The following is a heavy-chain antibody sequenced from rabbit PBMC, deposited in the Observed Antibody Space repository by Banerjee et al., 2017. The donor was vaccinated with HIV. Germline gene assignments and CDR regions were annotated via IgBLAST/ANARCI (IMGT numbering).Heavy chain of an antibody. Sequence: QEQLEESGGDLVKPEGSLTLTCKASGFSFSSGYDMCWVRQAPGKGLEWIACIYSGSSGSTYYANWAKGRFTISKTSSTVDLKMTSLTAADTATYFCARNVGSANYNLWGPGTLVTVS. CDR1: GFSFSSGYD. CDR3: ARNVGSANYNL. D-gene: IGHD4-2*01. V-gene: IGHV1S45*01. J-gene: IGHJ4*01. CDR2: IYSGSSGST.